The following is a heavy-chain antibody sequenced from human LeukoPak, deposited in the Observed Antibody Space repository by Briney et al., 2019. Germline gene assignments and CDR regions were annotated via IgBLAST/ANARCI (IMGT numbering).Heavy chain of an antibody. CDR3: ARGPSIHLWSDPYYYYGMDV. CDR1: GFTFSNYG. Sequence: GGSLRLSCTASGFTFSNYGLLWVRQAAGKGLEWMAIIWYDGSKKYYGDSVKGRFTISRDDSKNTLFLQMNSLRAEDTAVYYCARGPSIHLWSDPYYYYGMDVWGQGTTVTVSS. J-gene: IGHJ6*02. CDR2: IWYDGSKK. V-gene: IGHV3-33*01. D-gene: IGHD5-18*01.